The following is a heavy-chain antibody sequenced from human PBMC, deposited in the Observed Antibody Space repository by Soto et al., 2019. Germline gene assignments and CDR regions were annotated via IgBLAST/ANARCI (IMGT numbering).Heavy chain of an antibody. CDR2: INPNSGGT. CDR3: ARGIPLHYFVVVVAAAQDYYYGMDV. J-gene: IGHJ6*02. CDR1: GYTSTGYY. Sequence: ASVKVSCKASGYTSTGYYMHWVRQAPGQGLEWMGWINPNSGGTNYAQKFQGRVTMTRDTSISTAYMELSRLRSDDTAVYYCARGIPLHYFVVVVAAAQDYYYGMDVWGQGTTVTVS. V-gene: IGHV1-2*02. D-gene: IGHD2-15*01.